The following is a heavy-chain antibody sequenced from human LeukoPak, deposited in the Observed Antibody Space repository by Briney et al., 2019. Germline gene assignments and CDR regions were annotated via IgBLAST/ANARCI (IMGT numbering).Heavy chain of an antibody. Sequence: PGGSLRLSCAASGFTFSSYGMHWVRQAPGKGLEWVAVIWYDGSNKYHADSVKGRFTISRDNSKNTLYLQMNSLRAEDTAVYYCASASYYDSSGPLDYWGQGTLVTVSS. D-gene: IGHD3-22*01. J-gene: IGHJ4*02. V-gene: IGHV3-33*01. CDR3: ASASYYDSSGPLDY. CDR2: IWYDGSNK. CDR1: GFTFSSYG.